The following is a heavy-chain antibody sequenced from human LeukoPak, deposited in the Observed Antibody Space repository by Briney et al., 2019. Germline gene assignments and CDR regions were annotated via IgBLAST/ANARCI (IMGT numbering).Heavy chain of an antibody. J-gene: IGHJ6*03. V-gene: IGHV1-2*06. CDR3: ARGPNDFWRGYGPEYYYYYYYMDV. CDR1: GYTFTGYY. CDR2: INPNSGGT. D-gene: IGHD3-3*01. Sequence: ASVKVSCKASGYTFTGYYMHWVRQAPGQGLEWMGRINPNSGGTNYAQKFQGRVTMTRDTSISTAYMELSRLRSDDTAVYYCARGPNDFWRGYGPEYYYYYYYMDVWGKGTTVTVSS.